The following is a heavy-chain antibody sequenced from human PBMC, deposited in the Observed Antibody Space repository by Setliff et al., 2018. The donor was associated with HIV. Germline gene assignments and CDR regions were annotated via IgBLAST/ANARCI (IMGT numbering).Heavy chain of an antibody. V-gene: IGHV3-21*01. J-gene: IGHJ6*03. CDR3: TRDYPFDWNPVMDV. CDR2: ISSSSTSI. D-gene: IGHD3-9*01. CDR1: GFTFSSYS. Sequence: PGGSLRLSCAASGFTFSSYSMNWVRQAPGKGLEWVSSISSSSTSIYYTDSVKGRFTISRDNAKNSLYLQMSSLRAEDTAVYYCTRDYPFDWNPVMDVWGKGTTVTVSS.